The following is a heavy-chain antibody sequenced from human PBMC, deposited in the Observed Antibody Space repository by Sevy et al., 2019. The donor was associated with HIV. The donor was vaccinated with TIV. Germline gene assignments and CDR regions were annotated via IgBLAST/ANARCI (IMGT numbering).Heavy chain of an antibody. D-gene: IGHD3-3*01. J-gene: IGHJ3*02. CDR1: GFVFSSYA. V-gene: IGHV3-30*04. Sequence: GGSLRLSCTASGFVFSSYAMHWVRQAPGKGLEWVAFIAYDGSNKNYADSVKGRFTLSRDSSKNTLYLQMNSLGAEDTAVDYCARPRFLEWLSSAALDIWGQGTMVTVSS. CDR3: ARPRFLEWLSSAALDI. CDR2: IAYDGSNK.